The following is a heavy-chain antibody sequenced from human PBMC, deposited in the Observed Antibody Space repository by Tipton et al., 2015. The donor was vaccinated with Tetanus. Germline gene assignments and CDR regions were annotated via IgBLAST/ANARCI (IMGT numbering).Heavy chain of an antibody. CDR3: TTPARYCSGGSCYLALDY. D-gene: IGHD2-15*01. Sequence: QLVQSGAEVKKPGSSVRVSCKTSGGTFNSYAISWVRQAPGQGLEWMGGIIPIFDTTNYAQKFQGRVTISADKSTSTAYMELSSLRSDDTAVYYCTTPARYCSGGSCYLALDYWGQGTLVTVSS. CDR1: GGTFNSYA. V-gene: IGHV1-69*06. J-gene: IGHJ4*02. CDR2: IIPIFDTT.